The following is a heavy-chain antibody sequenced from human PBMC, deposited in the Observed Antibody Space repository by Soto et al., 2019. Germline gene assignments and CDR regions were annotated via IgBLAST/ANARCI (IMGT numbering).Heavy chain of an antibody. V-gene: IGHV3-23*01. Sequence: EVQLLESGGGLVQPGGSLRLSCAASGFTFSSYAMSWVRQAPGKGLEWVSALSGSGGSTYYADSVKGRFTISRDNSKNTLYLQMNSLRAEDTAVYYCAKYWQLVTYYYYGMDVWGQGTTVTVSS. CDR2: LSGSGGST. CDR1: GFTFSSYA. CDR3: AKYWQLVTYYYYGMDV. J-gene: IGHJ6*02. D-gene: IGHD6-6*01.